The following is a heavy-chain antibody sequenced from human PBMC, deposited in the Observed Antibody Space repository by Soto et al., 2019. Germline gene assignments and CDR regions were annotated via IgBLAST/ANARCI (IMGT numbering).Heavy chain of an antibody. D-gene: IGHD3-10*01. Sequence: EVQLLESGGGLVQPGGSLRLSCAASGFTFSSYAMSWVRQAPGKGLEWVSAISGSGGSTYYADSVKGRFTISRDNSKNTLYLQMNSLSAEDTAVYYCAKGGALLWFGDPDAFDIWGQGTMVTVSS. J-gene: IGHJ3*02. CDR1: GFTFSSYA. V-gene: IGHV3-23*01. CDR2: ISGSGGST. CDR3: AKGGALLWFGDPDAFDI.